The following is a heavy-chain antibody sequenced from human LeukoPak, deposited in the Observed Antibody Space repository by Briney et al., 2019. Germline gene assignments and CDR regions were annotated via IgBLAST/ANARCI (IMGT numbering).Heavy chain of an antibody. CDR1: GFTISGFY. Sequence: PGGSLRLSCAASGFTISGFYMTWVRQAPGKGLEWVSVINSGGGTYYADSVRGRFTISRDNSKNTLSLQMNSLRAEDTAVYYCAREIYDSYDYWGQGTLVTVSS. D-gene: IGHD3-10*01. CDR2: INSGGGT. J-gene: IGHJ4*02. CDR3: AREIYDSYDY. V-gene: IGHV3-66*01.